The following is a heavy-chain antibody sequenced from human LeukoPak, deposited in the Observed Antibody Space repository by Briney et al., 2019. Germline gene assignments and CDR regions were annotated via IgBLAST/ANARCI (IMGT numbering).Heavy chain of an antibody. D-gene: IGHD4-23*01. V-gene: IGHV4-30-4*01. J-gene: IGHJ4*02. CDR2: IYYSGST. Sequence: PSETLSLTCAVSGGSISSGDYYWSWIRQPPGKGLEWIGYIYYSGSTYYNPSLKSRVTISVDKSKNQFSLKLSSVTAADTAVYYCARRFSYGGNPNGGDYWGQGTLVTVSS. CDR3: ARRFSYGGNPNGGDY. CDR1: GGSISSGDYY.